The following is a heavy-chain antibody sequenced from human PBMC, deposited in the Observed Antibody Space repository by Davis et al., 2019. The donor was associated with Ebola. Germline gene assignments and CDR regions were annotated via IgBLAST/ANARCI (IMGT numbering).Heavy chain of an antibody. CDR3: ASSSWYVGTLGY. V-gene: IGHV4-34*01. Sequence: PSETLSLTCGVYGGSFSGYYWSWIRQPPGKGLEWIGEINHSGSTNYNPSLKSRVTISVDTSKNQFSLKLSSVTAADTAVYYCASSSWYVGTLGYWGQGTLVTVSS. CDR1: GGSFSGYY. D-gene: IGHD6-13*01. J-gene: IGHJ4*02. CDR2: INHSGST.